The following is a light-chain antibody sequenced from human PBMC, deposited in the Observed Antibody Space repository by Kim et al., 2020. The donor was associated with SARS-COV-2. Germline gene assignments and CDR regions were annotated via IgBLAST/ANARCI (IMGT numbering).Light chain of an antibody. CDR1: QRISRN. Sequence: VSPGEGATLACRASQRISRNQAWYQQKPGQAPRLLIHGASTRATDVPARFSGSGSGTEFTLTISSLRSEDFAVYYCQQYDNWYRTFGQGTRVEVK. CDR2: GAS. J-gene: IGKJ1*01. CDR3: QQYDNWYRT. V-gene: IGKV3-15*01.